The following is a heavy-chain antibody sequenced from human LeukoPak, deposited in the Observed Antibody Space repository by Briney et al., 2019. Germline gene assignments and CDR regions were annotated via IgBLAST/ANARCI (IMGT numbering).Heavy chain of an antibody. J-gene: IGHJ5*02. CDR2: ISFDENRK. CDR3: ARNYYHSSAPGSWFDP. Sequence: GGSLRLSCAASGFIFSSYAMYWVRQAPGKGLEWVALISFDENRKYYRDSVKGRFTISRDNSNNTKHLQMNSVRPEDTAVYFCARNYYHSSAPGSWFDPWGQGTLVTVSS. V-gene: IGHV3-30*04. CDR1: GFIFSSYA. D-gene: IGHD3-22*01.